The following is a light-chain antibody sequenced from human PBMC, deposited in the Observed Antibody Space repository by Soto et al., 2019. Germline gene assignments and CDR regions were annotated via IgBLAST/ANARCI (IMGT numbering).Light chain of an antibody. CDR3: QQYYGIPYT. J-gene: IGKJ2*01. CDR2: WAS. CDR1: RSVLSTSNNKNY. V-gene: IGKV4-1*01. Sequence: DIVMTQSPDSLAVSLGERATINCKSSRSVLSTSNNKNYLAWFQQKLGQPPKLLIYWASARESGVPDRFSGSGSGTDFTLTISSLQAGDVAVYYCQQYYGIPYTFGQGTKLEIK.